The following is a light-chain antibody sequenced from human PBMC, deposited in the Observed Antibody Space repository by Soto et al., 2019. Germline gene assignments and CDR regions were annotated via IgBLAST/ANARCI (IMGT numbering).Light chain of an antibody. J-gene: IGLJ1*01. CDR3: SSYTSSSTLYV. CDR2: EVS. Sequence: QSVLTQPASVSGSPGQSITISCTGTSSDVGGYNYVSWYQQHPGKAPKLMIYEVSNRPSGVSNRFSGSKSGNTASLTISGLQAEEEADYYCSSYTSSSTLYVFGTGTKLTVL. CDR1: SSDVGGYNY. V-gene: IGLV2-14*01.